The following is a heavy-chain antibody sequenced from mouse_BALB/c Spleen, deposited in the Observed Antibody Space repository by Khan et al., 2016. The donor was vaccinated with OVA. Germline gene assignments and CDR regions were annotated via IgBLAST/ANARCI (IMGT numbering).Heavy chain of an antibody. D-gene: IGHD2-1*01. J-gene: IGHJ3*01. CDR2: INTYTGEP. Sequence: QIQLVQSGPELKKPGETVKISCKASGYTFTNYGMNWVKQAPGKGLKWMGWINTYTGEPTYADDFKGRFAFSLETSASTAYLQINNFKTEDTATYFCARSNGNYWFAYWGQGTLVTVSA. V-gene: IGHV9-3-1*01. CDR1: GYTFTNYG. CDR3: ARSNGNYWFAY.